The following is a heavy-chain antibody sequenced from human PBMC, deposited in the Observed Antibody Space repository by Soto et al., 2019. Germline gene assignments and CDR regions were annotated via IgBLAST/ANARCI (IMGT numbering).Heavy chain of an antibody. CDR3: ARGAATKMLVLMYDALEI. V-gene: IGHV1-69*12. Sequence: QVQLVQSGAEVKKPGSSVRVSCKASGATLDSFINYGITWVRQAPGQGLEWMGGIIPVFGAANHAQKFQGRVTLSADESTRTVNMELSSLRSEDTAVYYCARGAATKMLVLMYDALEIWGQGTMVTVSS. D-gene: IGHD5-12*01. CDR1: GATLDSFINYG. J-gene: IGHJ3*02. CDR2: IIPVFGAA.